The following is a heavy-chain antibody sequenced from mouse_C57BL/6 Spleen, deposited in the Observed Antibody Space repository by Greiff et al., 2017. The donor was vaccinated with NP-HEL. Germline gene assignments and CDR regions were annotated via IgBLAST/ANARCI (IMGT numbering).Heavy chain of an antibody. CDR1: GYTFTSYW. CDR2: IDPSDSYT. Sequence: QVQLQQPGAELVMPGASVKLSCKASGYTFTSYWMHWVKQRPGPGLEWIGEIDPSDSYTNYNQQFKGKSTLTVDKSSSTAYMQLSSLTSEDSAVYYCARWGTDYWGQGTTLTVSS. CDR3: ARWGTDY. J-gene: IGHJ2*01. D-gene: IGHD3-3*01. V-gene: IGHV1-69*01.